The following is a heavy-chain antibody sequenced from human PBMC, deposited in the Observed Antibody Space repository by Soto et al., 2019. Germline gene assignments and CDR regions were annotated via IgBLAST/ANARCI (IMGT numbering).Heavy chain of an antibody. Sequence: SVKVSCKASGGTFIRHTLSWVRQAPGQGLEWMGGILPIFGAVNYAQKFRDRVTITADKSTSIAYMELSSLRPEDTAIYYCARVGGNCRSSSCGMDVWGQGTTVTVSS. CDR2: ILPIFGAV. CDR1: GGTFIRHT. V-gene: IGHV1-69*06. D-gene: IGHD2-2*01. CDR3: ARVGGNCRSSSCGMDV. J-gene: IGHJ6*02.